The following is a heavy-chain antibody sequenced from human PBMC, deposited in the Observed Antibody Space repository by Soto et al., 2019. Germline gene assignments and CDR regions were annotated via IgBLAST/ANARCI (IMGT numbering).Heavy chain of an antibody. CDR3: SPLFPSPSPLDS. Sequence: QITLKESGPPLVKPTQTLTLTCTFSGFSLSTSGVGVGWIRQPPGKALEWLGFIYWDEDKRYSPSLKSRLTIPQHTPQSQVVPTITHIGPVDPAPYFFSPLFPSPSPLDSWGQGTLVTVSA. CDR2: IYWDEDK. D-gene: IGHD3-3*01. CDR1: GFSLSTSGVG. V-gene: IGHV2-5*02. J-gene: IGHJ4*02.